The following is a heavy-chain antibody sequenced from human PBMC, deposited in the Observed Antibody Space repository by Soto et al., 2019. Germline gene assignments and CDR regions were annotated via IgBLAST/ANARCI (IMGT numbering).Heavy chain of an antibody. D-gene: IGHD2-15*01. V-gene: IGHV4-4*02. CDR1: GVSLTTNNW. Sequence: QVQLQESGPGLVKPSETLSLTCAVSGVSLTTNNWWTWVRQAPGKGLEWVGEIDQTGNTNYNPSLNRRVIASLEKSKTQFFLKLTSVAAADTGIYYCARGGYCSGGSCSGWFDSWGQGTLVTVSS. J-gene: IGHJ5*01. CDR2: IDQTGNT. CDR3: ARGGYCSGGSCSGWFDS.